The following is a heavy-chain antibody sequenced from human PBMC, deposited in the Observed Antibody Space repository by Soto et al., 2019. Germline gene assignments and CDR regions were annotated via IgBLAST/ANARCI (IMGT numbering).Heavy chain of an antibody. CDR1: GASISSPDYY. CDR3: ARGLYSSTWYGDFDS. Sequence: SETLSLTCTVSGASISSPDYYWSWIRQPPGKGLEWIGYIYYSGSTYYNPSLKSRVSISVDTSKNHFSLRLNSVTAADTAVYYCARGLYSSTWYGDFDSWGQGTLVTVSS. CDR2: IYYSGST. V-gene: IGHV4-30-4*01. J-gene: IGHJ4*02. D-gene: IGHD6-13*01.